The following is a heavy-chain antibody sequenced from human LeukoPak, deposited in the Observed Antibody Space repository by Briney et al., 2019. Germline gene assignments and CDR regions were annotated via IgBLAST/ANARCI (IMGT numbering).Heavy chain of an antibody. CDR3: ARDPGSSGIGAFDI. Sequence: GGSLRLSCAPSGFTFSSYWMSWVRQAPGKGLEWVANIKQDGSEKYYVGSVKGRFTISRDNAKNSLYLQMNSLRAEDTAVYYCARDPGSSGIGAFDIWGQGTMVTVSS. J-gene: IGHJ3*02. CDR2: IKQDGSEK. D-gene: IGHD3-10*01. CDR1: GFTFSSYW. V-gene: IGHV3-7*01.